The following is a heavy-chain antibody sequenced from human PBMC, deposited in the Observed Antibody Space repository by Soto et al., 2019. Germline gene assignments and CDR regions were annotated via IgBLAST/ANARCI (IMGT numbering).Heavy chain of an antibody. D-gene: IGHD2-15*01. CDR3: AKWVGGFDY. CDR2: ISYDGSYK. CDR1: GFTFSGYG. V-gene: IGHV3-30*18. J-gene: IGHJ4*02. Sequence: QVQLVESRGGVVQPGRSLRLACAASGFTFSGYGLHWVRQAPGKGLEWVAVISYDGSYKYYADSVKGRFTISRDNSTTPLYLQMNSLRAEDTAVYYCAKWVGGFDYWGQGTLVSVSS.